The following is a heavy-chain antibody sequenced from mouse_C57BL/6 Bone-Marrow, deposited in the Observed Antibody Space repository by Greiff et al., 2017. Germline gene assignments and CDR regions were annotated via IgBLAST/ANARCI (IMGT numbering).Heavy chain of an antibody. CDR1: GSTFSSYA. CDR3: ARVMGPWFAY. V-gene: IGHV5-4*03. D-gene: IGHD2-3*01. Sequence: EVKLMESGGGLVKPGGSLKLSCAASGSTFSSYAMSWVRQTPEKRLEWVATISDGGSYTYYPDNVKGRFTISRDNAKNNLYLQISHLKSEDTAMYYCARVMGPWFAYWGQGTLVTVSA. CDR2: ISDGGSYT. J-gene: IGHJ3*01.